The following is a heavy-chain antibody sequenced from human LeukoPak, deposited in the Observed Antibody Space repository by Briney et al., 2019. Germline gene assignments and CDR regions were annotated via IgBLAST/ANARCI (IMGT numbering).Heavy chain of an antibody. CDR1: GFPFSGYS. Sequence: GGSLRLSCAASGFPFSGYSVNWVRQAPGKGLEWVSSISSSSSYIYYADSVKGRFTISRDNAKNSLYLQVNSLRAEDTAVYYCAXDWGGDGVFDYWGQGTLVTVSS. D-gene: IGHD3-16*01. V-gene: IGHV3-21*01. CDR2: ISSSSSYI. J-gene: IGHJ4*02. CDR3: AXDWGGDGVFDY.